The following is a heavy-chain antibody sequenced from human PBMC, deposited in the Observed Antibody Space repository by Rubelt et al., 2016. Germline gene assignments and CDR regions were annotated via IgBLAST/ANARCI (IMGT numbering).Heavy chain of an antibody. J-gene: IGHJ2*01. V-gene: IGHV4-4*02. Sequence: IGEINHSGSTNYNPSLKSRVTISVDKSKNQFSLKLSSVTAADTAVYYCARIVRHYGDYGGYFDLWGRGTLVTVSS. CDR2: INHSGST. CDR3: ARIVRHYGDYGGYFDL. D-gene: IGHD4-17*01.